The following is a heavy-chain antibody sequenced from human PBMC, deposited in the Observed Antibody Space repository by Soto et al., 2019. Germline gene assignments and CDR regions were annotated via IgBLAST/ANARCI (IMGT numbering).Heavy chain of an antibody. CDR1: GGSVFSSSSY. Sequence: PSETLSLTCTVTGGSVFSSSSYWAWIRQSPGKGLEWIGYIYYSGSTYYNPSLKSRVTISVDTSKNQFSLKLSSVTAADTAVYYCAGDYYGSGSYYLPLDVWGQGTTVTVSS. J-gene: IGHJ6*02. CDR3: AGDYYGSGSYYLPLDV. CDR2: IYYSGST. V-gene: IGHV4-31*03. D-gene: IGHD3-10*01.